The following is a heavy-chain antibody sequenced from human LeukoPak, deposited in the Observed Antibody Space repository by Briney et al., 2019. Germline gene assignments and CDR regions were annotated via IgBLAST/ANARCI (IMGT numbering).Heavy chain of an antibody. CDR2: ISSSGTNI. J-gene: IGHJ4*02. Sequence: GGSLRLSCAASGFTFSSYEMNWVRQAPRKGLEWVSYISSSGTNIYYAHSVKGRFTISRDNAKNSLYLQMNSLRDEDTAVYYCARRYCSSTSCLIDYWGQGTLVTVSS. CDR1: GFTFSSYE. D-gene: IGHD2-2*01. CDR3: ARRYCSSTSCLIDY. V-gene: IGHV3-48*03.